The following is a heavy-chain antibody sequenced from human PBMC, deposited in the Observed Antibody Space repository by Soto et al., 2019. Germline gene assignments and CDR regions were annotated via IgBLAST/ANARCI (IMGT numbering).Heavy chain of an antibody. D-gene: IGHD6-19*01. CDR3: ARDHWYSSGWYHMDV. J-gene: IGHJ6*02. CDR2: IIPILGIA. Sequence: QVQLVQSGAEVKKPGSSVKVSCKASGGTFSSYTISWVRQAPGQGLEWMGRIIPILGIANYAQKFQGRVTITADKSTSTAYMERSSLRSEDTAVYYCARDHWYSSGWYHMDVWGQGTTVTVSS. CDR1: GGTFSSYT. V-gene: IGHV1-69*08.